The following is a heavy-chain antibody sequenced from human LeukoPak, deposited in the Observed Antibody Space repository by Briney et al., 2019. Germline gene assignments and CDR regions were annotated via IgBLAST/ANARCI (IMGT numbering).Heavy chain of an antibody. CDR2: IYYSGST. J-gene: IGHJ5*02. CDR3: ARVPDITGRRWFDP. Sequence: SETLSLTCTVSGGSISSYYWSWIRQPPGKGLEWIGYIYYSGSTNYNPSLKSRVTISVDTSKNQFSLKLSSLTAADTAVYYCARVPDITGRRWFDPWGQGTLVTVSS. CDR1: GGSISSYY. D-gene: IGHD1-20*01. V-gene: IGHV4-59*12.